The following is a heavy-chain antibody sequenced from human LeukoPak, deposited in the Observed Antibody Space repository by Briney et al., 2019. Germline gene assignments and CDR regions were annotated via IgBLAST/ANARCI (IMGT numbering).Heavy chain of an antibody. D-gene: IGHD5-12*01. CDR2: INPNSGGT. Sequence: ASVEVSCKASGYTFTGYYMHWVRQAPGQGLEWMGWINPNSGGTDYAQKFQGRVTMTRNTSISTAYMELSSLRSEDTAVYYCAARRGGYDWGQGTLVTVSS. CDR3: AARRGGYD. CDR1: GYTFTGYY. J-gene: IGHJ4*02. V-gene: IGHV1-2*02.